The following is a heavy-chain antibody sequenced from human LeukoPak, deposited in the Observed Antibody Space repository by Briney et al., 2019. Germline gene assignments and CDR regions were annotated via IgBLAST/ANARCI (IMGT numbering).Heavy chain of an antibody. V-gene: IGHV3-7*01. CDR1: GFTFSSYW. Sequence: GGSLRLSCAASGFTFSSYWMSWVRQAPGKGLEWVANIKQDGSEKYYADSVKGRFTISRDNAKNTLYLQMNNLRAEDTAIYYCATDSYVSGSYYRLFYWGQGTLVTVSS. CDR3: ATDSYVSGSYYRLFY. J-gene: IGHJ4*02. D-gene: IGHD3-10*01. CDR2: IKQDGSEK.